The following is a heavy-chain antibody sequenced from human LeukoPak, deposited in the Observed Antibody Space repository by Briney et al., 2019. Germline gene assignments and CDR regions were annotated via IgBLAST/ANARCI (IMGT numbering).Heavy chain of an antibody. CDR2: IRSKAYGGTT. CDR1: GFTFGDYA. CDR3: IRDYNYLWGSYRPEAFDI. J-gene: IGHJ3*02. Sequence: GGSLRLSCTASGFTFGDYAMSWFRQAPGKGLEWVGFIRSKAYGGTTEYAASVKGRFTISRDDSKSIAYLQMNSLKTEDTAVYYCIRDYNYLWGSYRPEAFDIWGQGTMVTVSS. D-gene: IGHD3-16*02. V-gene: IGHV3-49*03.